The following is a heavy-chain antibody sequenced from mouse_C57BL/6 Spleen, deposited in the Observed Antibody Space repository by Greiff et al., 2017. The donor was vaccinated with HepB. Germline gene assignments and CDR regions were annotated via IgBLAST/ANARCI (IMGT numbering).Heavy chain of an antibody. CDR2: ISSGSSTI. V-gene: IGHV5-17*01. Sequence: EVQGVESGGGLVKPGGSLKLSCAASGFTFSDYGMHWVRQAPEKGLEWVAYISSGSSTIYYADTVKGRFTISRDNAKNTLFLQMTSLRSEDTAMYYCAKRGYGSSQYYFDYWGQGTTLTVSS. J-gene: IGHJ2*01. CDR3: AKRGYGSSQYYFDY. CDR1: GFTFSDYG. D-gene: IGHD1-1*01.